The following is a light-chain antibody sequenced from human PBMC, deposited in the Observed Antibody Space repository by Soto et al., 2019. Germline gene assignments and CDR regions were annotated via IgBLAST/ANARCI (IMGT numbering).Light chain of an antibody. J-gene: IGLJ2*01. V-gene: IGLV2-14*01. CDR3: QSYASSIKVV. CDR2: GVS. CDR1: STNFGGGYS. Sequence: QSALTQPASVSGAPGQTVTISCTGTSTNFGGGYSVTWYQQHPGTAPKLIISGVSYRPSGVSNRFSGSKSGNSASLVITGLQAEDEADYYCQSYASSIKVVFGGGTKVTVL.